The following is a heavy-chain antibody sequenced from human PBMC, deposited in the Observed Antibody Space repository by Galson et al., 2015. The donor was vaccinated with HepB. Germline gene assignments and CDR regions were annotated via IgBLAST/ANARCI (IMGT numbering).Heavy chain of an antibody. V-gene: IGHV3-30-3*01. CDR3: ARGGSGTYWGYFDY. CDR2: ISYDRSNK. D-gene: IGHD1-26*01. CDR1: GFTFSDYA. J-gene: IGHJ4*02. Sequence: SLRLSCAASGFTFSDYAMHWVRQSPGKGLEWVAVISYDRSNKYEDSVKGRFTISRDNSKNTLYLQMNSLRPEDTAVYYCARGGSGTYWGYFDYWGQGTLVTVSS.